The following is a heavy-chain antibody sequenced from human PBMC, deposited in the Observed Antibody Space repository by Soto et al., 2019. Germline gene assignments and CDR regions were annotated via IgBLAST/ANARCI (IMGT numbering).Heavy chain of an antibody. Sequence: TGGSLRLSCAASGFTFSNYGMHWVRQAPGKGLEWVAGILYDGNNKYYADSVKGRFTISRDNSKSTLYLQMNSLITEDTAVYYCAKAKWELRTTEFWGQGTLVTVSS. V-gene: IGHV3-30*18. CDR3: AKAKWELRTTEF. D-gene: IGHD1-26*01. CDR1: GFTFSNYG. J-gene: IGHJ4*02. CDR2: ILYDGNNK.